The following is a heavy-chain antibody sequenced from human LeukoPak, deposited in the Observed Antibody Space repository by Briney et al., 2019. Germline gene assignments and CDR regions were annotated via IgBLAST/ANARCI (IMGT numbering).Heavy chain of an antibody. V-gene: IGHV4-39*01. Sequence: SETLSLTCTVSGGSISSSSYYWGWIRQPPGKGLEWIGSIYESGSTYYNPSLKSRVTISVDTSKKQFPLKLSSVTAADTAVYYCARHLDYYDSSGYYYVRYFDSWGQGTLVTVSS. D-gene: IGHD3-22*01. J-gene: IGHJ4*02. CDR3: ARHLDYYDSSGYYYVRYFDS. CDR2: IYESGST. CDR1: GGSISSSSYY.